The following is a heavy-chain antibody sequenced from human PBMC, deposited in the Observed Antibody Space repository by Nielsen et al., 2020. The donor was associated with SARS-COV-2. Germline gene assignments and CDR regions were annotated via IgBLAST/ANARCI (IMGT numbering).Heavy chain of an antibody. J-gene: IGHJ4*02. Sequence: GESLKISCKGSGYSFTSYWIGWVRQMPGKGLEWMGIIYPGDSDTRYSPSFQGQVTISADKSISTAYLQWSSLKASDTAMYYCARHDEAYCGGDCYFDYWGQGTLVTVSS. V-gene: IGHV5-51*01. CDR1: GYSFTSYW. CDR2: IYPGDSDT. D-gene: IGHD2-21*02. CDR3: ARHDEAYCGGDCYFDY.